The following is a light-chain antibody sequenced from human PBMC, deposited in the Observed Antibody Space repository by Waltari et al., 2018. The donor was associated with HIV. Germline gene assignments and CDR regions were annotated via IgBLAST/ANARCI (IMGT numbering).Light chain of an antibody. CDR1: ISNIGKNT. CDR3: AAWDDRLSGQGV. CDR2: NNN. Sequence: QPMLTQPPSASGIPGQRVTISCSGTISNIGKNTVNWYQQFPGTAPKLLIYNNNRRPSGVPDRCSGSKSGSSASLAIRGLQSEDEADYYCAAWDDRLSGQGVFGGGTRLTVL. J-gene: IGLJ3*02. V-gene: IGLV1-44*01.